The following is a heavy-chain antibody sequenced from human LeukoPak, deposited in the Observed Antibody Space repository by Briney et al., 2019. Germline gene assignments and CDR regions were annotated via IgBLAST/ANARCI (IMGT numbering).Heavy chain of an antibody. CDR2: IYYSGST. J-gene: IGHJ4*02. Sequence: SETLSLTCTVSGGSISSYYWSWIRQPAGKGLEWIGRIYYSGSTNYNPSPKSRVTISVDTSKNQFSLKPSSVTAADTAVYYCARAGYSYGYGYWGQGTLVTVSS. D-gene: IGHD5-18*01. V-gene: IGHV4-4*07. CDR1: GGSISSYY. CDR3: ARAGYSYGYGY.